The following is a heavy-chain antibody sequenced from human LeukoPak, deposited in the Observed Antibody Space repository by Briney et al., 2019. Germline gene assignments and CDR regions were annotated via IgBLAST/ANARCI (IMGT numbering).Heavy chain of an antibody. J-gene: IGHJ4*02. Sequence: GGSLRLSCAASGFTFSSYGMHWVRQAPGKGLEWVAVISYDGSKKNYADSVKGRFTISRDNAKNSLYLQMDGLRAEDTAVYYCARSGSAGSVDYWGQGTLVTVSS. CDR3: ARSGSAGSVDY. CDR2: ISYDGSKK. D-gene: IGHD6-19*01. V-gene: IGHV3-30*03. CDR1: GFTFSSYG.